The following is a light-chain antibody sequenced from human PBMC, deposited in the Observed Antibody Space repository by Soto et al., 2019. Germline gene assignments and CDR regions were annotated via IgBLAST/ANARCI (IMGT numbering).Light chain of an antibody. CDR2: WAS. CDR1: QSVLYRSNNKNY. V-gene: IGKV4-1*01. Sequence: DIVMTQSPASLAVSLGERATINCKSSQSVLYRSNNKNYLAWYQHKPGQPPKLLIYWASTRESGVPDRFSGSGSGTDFTLTISSLQAEDVAVYYCQQYYSTPQTFGQGTKVDIK. J-gene: IGKJ1*01. CDR3: QQYYSTPQT.